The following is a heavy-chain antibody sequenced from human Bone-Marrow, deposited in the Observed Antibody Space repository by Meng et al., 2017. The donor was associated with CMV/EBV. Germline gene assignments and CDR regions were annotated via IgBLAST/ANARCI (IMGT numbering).Heavy chain of an antibody. CDR3: ARDAPEYGGNSLSY. Sequence: GESLKISCAASGFSFSSYWMTWVRQAPGKGLEWVANIKHDGSDKYYVDSVKGRFTISRDNAKNTLYLQMNSLRAEDTAVYYCARDAPEYGGNSLSYWGQGTLVTFSS. D-gene: IGHD4-23*01. J-gene: IGHJ4*02. CDR2: IKHDGSDK. CDR1: GFSFSSYW. V-gene: IGHV3-7*01.